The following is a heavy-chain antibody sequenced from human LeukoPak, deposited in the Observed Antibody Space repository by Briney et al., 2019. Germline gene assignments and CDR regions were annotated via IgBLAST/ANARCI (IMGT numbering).Heavy chain of an antibody. Sequence: PSETLSLTCAVYGGSFSGYYWSWIRQPPGKGLEWIGEINHSGSTNYNPSLKSRVTISVDTPKNQFSLKLSSVTAADTAVYYCARGWAHHCSSTSCYRKPFDYWGQGILVTVSS. J-gene: IGHJ4*02. V-gene: IGHV4-34*01. CDR3: ARGWAHHCSSTSCYRKPFDY. CDR2: INHSGST. CDR1: GGSFSGYY. D-gene: IGHD2-2*01.